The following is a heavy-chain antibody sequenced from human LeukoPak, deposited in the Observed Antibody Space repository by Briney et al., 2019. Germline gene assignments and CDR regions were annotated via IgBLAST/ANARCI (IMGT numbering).Heavy chain of an antibody. D-gene: IGHD3-9*01. J-gene: IGHJ4*02. Sequence: GGSLRLSCAASGFTFSSYAMSWVRQAPGKGMEWVSAISGSGGSTYYADSVKGRFTISRDNSKNTLYLQMNSLRAEDTAVYYCAKGAFGDIYHQRYYFDYWGQGTLVTVSS. CDR1: GFTFSSYA. CDR3: AKGAFGDIYHQRYYFDY. CDR2: ISGSGGST. V-gene: IGHV3-23*01.